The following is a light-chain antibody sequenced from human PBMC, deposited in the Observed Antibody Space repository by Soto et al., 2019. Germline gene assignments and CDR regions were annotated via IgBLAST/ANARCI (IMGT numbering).Light chain of an antibody. CDR2: DVI. CDR3: SSYTSSTAYV. J-gene: IGLJ1*01. Sequence: QSALTQPASVSGSPGQSITISCTGTSSDIGGYNYVSWYQQHPGKAPKVIIYDVINRPSGVSNRFSGSKSGNTASLTISGLQAEDEADYYCSSYTSSTAYVFGTGTKVTVL. V-gene: IGLV2-14*03. CDR1: SSDIGGYNY.